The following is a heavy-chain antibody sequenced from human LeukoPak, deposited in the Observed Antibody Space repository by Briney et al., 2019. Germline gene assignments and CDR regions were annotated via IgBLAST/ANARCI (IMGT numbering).Heavy chain of an antibody. CDR3: ANIAIYYDSSGSPAFDY. V-gene: IGHV3-30*18. J-gene: IGHJ4*02. Sequence: GGSLRLSCTASGFTFSSYGMHWIRQAPGKGLEWVAVISYDGSNKYYADSVKGRFTISRDNSKNTLYLQMNSLRAEDTAVYYCANIAIYYDSSGSPAFDYWGQGTLVTVSS. CDR2: ISYDGSNK. D-gene: IGHD3-22*01. CDR1: GFTFSSYG.